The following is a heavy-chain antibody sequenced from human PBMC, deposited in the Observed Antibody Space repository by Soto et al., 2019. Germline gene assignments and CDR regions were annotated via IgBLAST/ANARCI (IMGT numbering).Heavy chain of an antibody. CDR3: ARAPVVVVVAATLIGAFDI. D-gene: IGHD2-15*01. Sequence: QVQLQESGPGLVKPSQTLSLTCTVSGGSISSGGYYWSWIRQHPGKGLEWLGYIYYSGTTYYNPSLKSRVTISVDTFKNQFSLKLSSVTAADTAVYYCARAPVVVVVAATLIGAFDIWGQGTMVTVSS. CDR2: IYYSGTT. CDR1: GGSISSGGYY. V-gene: IGHV4-31*03. J-gene: IGHJ3*02.